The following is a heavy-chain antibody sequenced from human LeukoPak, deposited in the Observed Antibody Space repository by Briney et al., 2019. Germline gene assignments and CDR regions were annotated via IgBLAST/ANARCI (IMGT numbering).Heavy chain of an antibody. J-gene: IGHJ4*02. CDR3: ASPALFGEQLARDDY. CDR2: IYYSGST. Sequence: SETLSLTCTVSGGSISSSSYYWGWIRQPPGKGLEWIGSIYYSGSTYYNPSLKSRVTTSVDTSKNQFSLKLSSVTAADTAVYYCASPALFGEQLARDDYWGQGTLVTVSS. V-gene: IGHV4-39*01. CDR1: GGSISSSSYY. D-gene: IGHD6-6*01.